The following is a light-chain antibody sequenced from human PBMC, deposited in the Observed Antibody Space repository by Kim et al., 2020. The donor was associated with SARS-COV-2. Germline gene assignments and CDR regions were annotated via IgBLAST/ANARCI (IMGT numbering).Light chain of an antibody. Sequence: GKTVIIPCTRSSSGISSDIVQWCQQRPGTSPTTVIYEDNVRPSGVPDRFSGFVDSSSNSASLTISGLKTEDEADYYCQSYHDNAWVFGGGTQLTVL. CDR3: QSYHDNAWV. V-gene: IGLV6-57*01. J-gene: IGLJ3*02. CDR1: SSGISSDI. CDR2: EDN.